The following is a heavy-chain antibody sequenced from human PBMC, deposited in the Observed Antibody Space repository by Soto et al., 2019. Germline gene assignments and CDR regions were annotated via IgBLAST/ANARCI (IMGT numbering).Heavy chain of an antibody. J-gene: IGHJ5*02. V-gene: IGHV3-33*01. CDR3: ASELPDRLVAAAQWSDP. CDR2: IWYDGSEK. Sequence: QEQLVESGGGVVQPGSSLTLSCAASGFTFGSCGMHWVRQAPGKGLEWVAIIWYDGSEKYYADSVKGRFSISRDNSTILVFLTMNSLRVEDTAVYYCASELPDRLVAAAQWSDPRAQGTLVTVS. D-gene: IGHD2-2*01. CDR1: GFTFGSCG.